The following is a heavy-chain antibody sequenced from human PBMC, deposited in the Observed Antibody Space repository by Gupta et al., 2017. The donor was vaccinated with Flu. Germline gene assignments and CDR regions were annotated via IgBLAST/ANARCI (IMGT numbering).Heavy chain of an antibody. CDR2: ISSSSSTI. V-gene: IGHV3-48*01. D-gene: IGHD3-16*02. CDR1: GFTFSSYS. CDR3: ARVETFGGVIVNGY. Sequence: EVQLVESGGGLVQPGGSLRLSCAASGFTFSSYSMNWVRQAPGKGLEWVSYISSSSSTIYYADSVKGRFTISRDNAKNSLYLQMNSLRAEDTAVYYCARVETFGGVIVNGYWGQGTLVTVSS. J-gene: IGHJ4*02.